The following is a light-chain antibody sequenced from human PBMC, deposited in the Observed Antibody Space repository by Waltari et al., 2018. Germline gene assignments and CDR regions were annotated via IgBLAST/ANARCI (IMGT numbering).Light chain of an antibody. CDR1: QSISSW. V-gene: IGKV1-5*03. CDR3: QQYNSYSPGFT. J-gene: IGKJ3*01. Sequence: DIQMTQSPSTLSASVGDRVTITCRASQSISSWLAWYQQKPGKAHKLLIYKASSLESGVPSRFSGSGSGTEFTLTIRSLQPDDFATYYCQQYNSYSPGFTFGPGTKVDIK. CDR2: KAS.